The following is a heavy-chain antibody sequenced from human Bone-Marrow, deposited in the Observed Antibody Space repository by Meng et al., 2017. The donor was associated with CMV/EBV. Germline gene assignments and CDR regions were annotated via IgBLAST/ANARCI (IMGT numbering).Heavy chain of an antibody. D-gene: IGHD1-14*01. Sequence: GESLKISCAASGFTVSSNYMSWVRQAPGKGLEWVSVIYSGGSTYYADSVKGRFTISRDNSKNPLYLQMNSLRAEDTAVYYCARDPIGIPFDYWGQGTLVTVSS. J-gene: IGHJ4*02. CDR3: ARDPIGIPFDY. CDR2: IYSGGST. V-gene: IGHV3-66*02. CDR1: GFTVSSNY.